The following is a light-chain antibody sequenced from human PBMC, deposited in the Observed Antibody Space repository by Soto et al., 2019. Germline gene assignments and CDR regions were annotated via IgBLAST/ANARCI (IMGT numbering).Light chain of an antibody. CDR2: GAS. CDR1: QSISSNY. Sequence: DIVLTQSPGTLSLSPGERATLSCRASQSISSNYLAWYQQKPGQAPRLLIYGASNRATGIPDRFSGSGSGTDFTLTISRLEPEDFAVFYCQQYDASPYTFGQGTKLEIK. V-gene: IGKV3-20*01. CDR3: QQYDASPYT. J-gene: IGKJ2*01.